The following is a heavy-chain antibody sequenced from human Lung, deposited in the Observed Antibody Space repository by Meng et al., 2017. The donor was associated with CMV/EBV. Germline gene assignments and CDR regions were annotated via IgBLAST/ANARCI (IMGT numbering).Heavy chain of an antibody. CDR1: GFTFSTYW. D-gene: IGHD3-3*01. V-gene: IGHV3-74*01. CDR3: TRGFLEGY. CDR2: INGDGSVT. Sequence: LGRSCAASGFTFSTYWMQWVRQAPGKGLVWVSRINGDGSVTGYADSVKSRFTISRDNAKNTLYLQMNSLRAGDTAVYYCTRGFLEGYWGQGTLVTVSS. J-gene: IGHJ4*02.